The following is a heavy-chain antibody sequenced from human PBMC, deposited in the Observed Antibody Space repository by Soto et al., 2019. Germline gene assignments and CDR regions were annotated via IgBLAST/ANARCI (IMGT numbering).Heavy chain of an antibody. J-gene: IGHJ5*02. CDR3: AIAGAAPSEGGYAWFDP. Sequence: QVQLVQSGAEVKKPGSSVKVSCKASGGTFSSYAISWVRQAPGQGLEWMGGIIPIFGTANYAQTFQGRVTMTADKSTSTAYMELSSLRSEDTAVYYCAIAGAAPSEGGYAWFDPWGQGTLVTVSS. D-gene: IGHD6-13*01. CDR1: GGTFSSYA. CDR2: IIPIFGTA. V-gene: IGHV1-69*06.